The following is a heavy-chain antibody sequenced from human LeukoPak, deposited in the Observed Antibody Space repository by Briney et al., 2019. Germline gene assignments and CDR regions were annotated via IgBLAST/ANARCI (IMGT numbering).Heavy chain of an antibody. J-gene: IGHJ4*02. CDR3: ARSYYDSSDPLHY. CDR1: GFTFSSYA. V-gene: IGHV3-30-3*01. D-gene: IGHD3-22*01. Sequence: GRSLRPSCAASGFTFSSYAMHWVRQAPGKGLEWVAVISYDGSNKYYADSVKGRFTISRDNSKNTLYLQMNSLRAEDTAVYYCARSYYDSSDPLHYWGQGTLVTVSS. CDR2: ISYDGSNK.